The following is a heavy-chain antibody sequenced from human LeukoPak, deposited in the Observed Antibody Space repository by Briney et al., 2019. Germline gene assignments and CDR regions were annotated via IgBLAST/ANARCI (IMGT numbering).Heavy chain of an antibody. J-gene: IGHJ6*03. Sequence: PWGSLRLSCAAYGFTVSSNYMSWVRQPPGKGLEWVSVIYTGGSTYYTRSVKGRVTISRDNSKNTLYLQMNSLRDEDTAVYYCAKGSSYGIAMGYYYYMDVWGKGTTVTVSS. CDR2: IYTGGST. D-gene: IGHD5-18*01. V-gene: IGHV3-66*01. CDR1: GFTVSSNY. CDR3: AKGSSYGIAMGYYYYMDV.